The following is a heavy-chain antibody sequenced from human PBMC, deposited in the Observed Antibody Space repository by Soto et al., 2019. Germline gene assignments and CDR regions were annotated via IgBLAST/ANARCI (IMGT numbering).Heavy chain of an antibody. V-gene: IGHV5-51*01. CDR3: ARQYYDDFWSGDYTVFRTYGMAV. Sequence: PGESLKISCKGSGYSFTSYWIGWVRQMPGKGLEWMGIIYPGDSDTRYSPSFQGQVTISADKSISTAYLQWSSLKASDTAMYYCARQYYDDFWSGDYTVFRTYGMAVWGQGTTVTVAS. J-gene: IGHJ6*02. CDR1: GYSFTSYW. CDR2: IYPGDSDT. D-gene: IGHD3-3*01.